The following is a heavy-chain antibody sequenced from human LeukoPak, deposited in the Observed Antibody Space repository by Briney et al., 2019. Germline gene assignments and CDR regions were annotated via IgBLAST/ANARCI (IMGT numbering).Heavy chain of an antibody. Sequence: GASVKVSCKASGGTFSSYAISWVRQAPGQGLDWMGGIIPIFGTANYAQKFQGRVTITTDESTSTASMELSSLRSEDTAVYYCASELRIAAAVRWFDPWGQGTL. CDR3: ASELRIAAAVRWFDP. J-gene: IGHJ5*02. V-gene: IGHV1-69*05. CDR2: IIPIFGTA. D-gene: IGHD6-13*01. CDR1: GGTFSSYA.